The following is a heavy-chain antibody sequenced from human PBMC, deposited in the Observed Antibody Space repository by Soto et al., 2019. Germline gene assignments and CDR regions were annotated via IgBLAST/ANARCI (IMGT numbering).Heavy chain of an antibody. V-gene: IGHV4-39*01. CDR1: GDCIISRGFY. CDR3: ARHSLSIRKNNWFDP. J-gene: IGHJ5*02. CDR2: IFYLGSS. D-gene: IGHD3-16*01. Sequence: SETLSLTCTVSGDCIISRGFYWGWFRQPPGKGLEWIGSIFYLGSSYYNPSLKSRVTMSVDTSKNQFSLRLRSVTAADTALYFCARHSLSIRKNNWFDPWGQGIMITVSS.